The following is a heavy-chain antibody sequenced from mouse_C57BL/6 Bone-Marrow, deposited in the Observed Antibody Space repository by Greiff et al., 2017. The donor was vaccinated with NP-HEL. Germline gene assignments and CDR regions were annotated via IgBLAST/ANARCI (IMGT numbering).Heavy chain of an antibody. CDR2: IDPENGDT. V-gene: IGHV14-4*01. J-gene: IGHJ3*01. D-gene: IGHD2-13*01. Sequence: EVNVVESGAELVRPGASVKLSCTASGFNIKDDYMHWVKQRPEQGLEWIGWIDPENGDTEYASKFQGKATITADTSSNTAYLQLSSLTSEDTAVYYCTTYGDGFAYWGQGTLVTVSA. CDR1: GFNIKDDY. CDR3: TTYGDGFAY.